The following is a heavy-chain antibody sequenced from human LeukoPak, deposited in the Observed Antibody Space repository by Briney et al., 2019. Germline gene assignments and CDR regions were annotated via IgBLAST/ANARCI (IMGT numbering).Heavy chain of an antibody. J-gene: IGHJ4*02. V-gene: IGHV5-51*01. CDR2: IYPGDSDT. CDR1: GYSFTSYW. D-gene: IGHD3-10*01. Sequence: GESLKISCKGSGYSFTSYWIGWVRQMPGKGLEWMGTIYPGDSDTRYSPSFQGQVTISADKSISTAYLQWSSLKASDTAMYYCARHRMVRGVIYYFDYWGQGILVTVSS. CDR3: ARHRMVRGVIYYFDY.